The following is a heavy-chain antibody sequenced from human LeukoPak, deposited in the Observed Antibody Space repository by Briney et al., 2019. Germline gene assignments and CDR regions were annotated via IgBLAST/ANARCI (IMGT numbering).Heavy chain of an antibody. Sequence: PSETLSLTCTVSGGSISSSSYYWGWIRQPPGKGLEWIGSIYYSGSTYYNPSLKSRVTISVDTSKNQFSLKLSSVTAADTAVYYCARDTRSYGAAAGDYWGQGTLVTVSS. CDR1: GGSISSSSYY. CDR3: ARDTRSYGAAAGDY. J-gene: IGHJ4*02. CDR2: IYYSGST. D-gene: IGHD4-17*01. V-gene: IGHV4-39*07.